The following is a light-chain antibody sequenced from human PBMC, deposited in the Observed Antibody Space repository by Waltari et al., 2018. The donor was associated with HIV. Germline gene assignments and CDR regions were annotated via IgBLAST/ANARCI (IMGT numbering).Light chain of an antibody. CDR2: GTS. CDR1: SSNIGAGYD. J-gene: IGLJ2*01. V-gene: IGLV1-40*01. CDR3: QSYDSSLSGSV. Sequence: QSVLTQPPSVSGAPGQRVTISCTGSSSNIGAGYDVHWYQQLPGTAPKLLSQGTSKRPSGVPDRFSGSKSGTSASLAITGLQAEDEADYYCQSYDSSLSGSVFGGGTKLTVL.